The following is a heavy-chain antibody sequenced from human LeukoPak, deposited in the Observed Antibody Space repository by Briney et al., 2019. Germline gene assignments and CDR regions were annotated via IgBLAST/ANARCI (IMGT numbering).Heavy chain of an antibody. CDR1: GFTFSRYW. CDR3: ARGIHSSSWYSVGY. D-gene: IGHD6-13*01. J-gene: IGHJ4*02. Sequence: GGSLRLSCAASGFTFSRYWMHWVRQAPGKELVWVSRINSDGSSTNYADSVKGRFTISRDNAKDTLYLQMSSLRAEDAAVYFCARGIHSSSWYSVGYWGQGTLVTVSS. V-gene: IGHV3-74*01. CDR2: INSDGSST.